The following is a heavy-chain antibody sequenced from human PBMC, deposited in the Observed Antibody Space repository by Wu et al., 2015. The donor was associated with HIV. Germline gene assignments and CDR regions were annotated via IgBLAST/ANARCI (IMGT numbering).Heavy chain of an antibody. V-gene: IGHV1-2*02. CDR3: ARWATITMIVVVRDAFDI. Sequence: QVQLVQSGAEVKKPGASVKVSCKASGYTFTGYYMHWVRQAPGQGLEWMGWINPNSGGTNYAQKFQGRVTMTRDTSISTAYMELSRLRSDDTAVYYCARWATITMIVVVRDAFDIWGQGTMGHRLF. D-gene: IGHD3-22*01. CDR1: GYTFTGYY. J-gene: IGHJ3*02. CDR2: INPNSGGT.